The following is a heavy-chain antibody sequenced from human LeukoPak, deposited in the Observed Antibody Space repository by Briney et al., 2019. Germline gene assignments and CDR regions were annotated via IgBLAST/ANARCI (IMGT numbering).Heavy chain of an antibody. CDR2: IYHSGST. V-gene: IGHV4-38-2*01. Sequence: SETLSLTCAVSGYSISSGYYWGWIRQPPGKGLEWIGSIYHSGSTYYNPSLKSRVTISGDTSRNQFSLKLSSVTAADTAVYYCARRPAVAGSSYYFDYWGQGTLVTVSS. D-gene: IGHD6-19*01. J-gene: IGHJ4*02. CDR3: ARRPAVAGSSYYFDY. CDR1: GYSISSGYY.